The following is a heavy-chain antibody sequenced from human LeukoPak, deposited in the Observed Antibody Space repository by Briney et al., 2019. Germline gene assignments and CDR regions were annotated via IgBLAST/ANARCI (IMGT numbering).Heavy chain of an antibody. D-gene: IGHD4-17*01. CDR3: AKDGTDYAFDY. V-gene: IGHV3-23*01. J-gene: IGHJ4*02. CDR1: AFTFRSYA. CDR2: ISGSGGST. Sequence: GGSLRLSCAASAFTFRSYAMSWVRQAGGKGLEWVSAISGSGGSTYYADSVKGRFTISRDNSKNTLYLQMNSLRAEDTAVYYCAKDGTDYAFDYWGQGTLVTVSS.